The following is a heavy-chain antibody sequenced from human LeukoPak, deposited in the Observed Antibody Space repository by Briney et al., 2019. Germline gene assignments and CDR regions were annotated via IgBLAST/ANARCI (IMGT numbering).Heavy chain of an antibody. CDR3: ARGGPHHAFDV. CDR2: VDSDGTGT. D-gene: IGHD3-16*01. J-gene: IGHJ3*01. CDR1: GFTFRSYW. V-gene: IGHV3-74*01. Sequence: PGGSLRLSCAASGFTFRSYWMHWVRQAPGKGLAWVSRVDSDGTGTIYADSVQGRITISRDNAKGSLYLQINSLRAEDTAVYYCARGGPHHAFDVWGQGTMVTVSS.